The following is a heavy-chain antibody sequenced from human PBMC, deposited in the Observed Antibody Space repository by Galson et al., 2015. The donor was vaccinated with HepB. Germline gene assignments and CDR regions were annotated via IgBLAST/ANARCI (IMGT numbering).Heavy chain of an antibody. V-gene: IGHV3-13*01. CDR1: GFTFSSYD. Sequence: LRLSCAASGFTFSSYDMHWVRQATGKGLEWVSAIGTAGDTYYPGSVKGRFTISRENAKNSLYLQMNSLRAGDTAVYYCARVSSSSDAFDIWGQGTMVTVSS. CDR2: IGTAGDT. J-gene: IGHJ3*02. D-gene: IGHD6-6*01. CDR3: ARVSSSSDAFDI.